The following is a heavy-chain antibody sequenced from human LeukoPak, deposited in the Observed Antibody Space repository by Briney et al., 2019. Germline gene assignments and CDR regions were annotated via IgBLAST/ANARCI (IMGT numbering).Heavy chain of an antibody. D-gene: IGHD2-15*01. CDR1: GFTFSSYS. J-gene: IGHJ4*02. CDR2: ISGSGGST. V-gene: IGHV3-23*01. CDR3: AKVGPPARYCSGGSCYVDY. Sequence: PGGSLRLSCAASGFTFSSYSMNWVRQAPGKGLEWVSAISGSGGSTYYADSVKGRFTISRDNSKNTLYLQMNSLRAEDTAVYYCAKVGPPARYCSGGSCYVDYWGQGTLVTVSS.